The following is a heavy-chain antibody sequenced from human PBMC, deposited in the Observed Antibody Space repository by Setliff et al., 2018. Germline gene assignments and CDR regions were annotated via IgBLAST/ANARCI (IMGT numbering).Heavy chain of an antibody. CDR2: IDPGDSYA. D-gene: IGHD1-1*01. J-gene: IGHJ5*02. CDR3: ARLGRERSTFAWLDA. V-gene: IGHV5-10-1*01. CDR1: GYNFANHW. Sequence: PGESLKISCQASGYNFANHWIAWVRLMPGKGLEYMGRIDPGDSYADYGPSFEGLVTISADKSRTTVYLQWTSLQASDTALYLCARLGRERSTFAWLDAWGQGTQVTVS.